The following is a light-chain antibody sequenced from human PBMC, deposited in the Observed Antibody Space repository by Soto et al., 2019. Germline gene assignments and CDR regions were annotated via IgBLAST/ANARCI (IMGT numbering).Light chain of an antibody. CDR3: MQATEFPWT. CDR1: QSLVHSDGNTY. CDR2: KIS. Sequence: IVMTQTPLSSPVTLGQPASISCRSSQSLVHSDGNTYLSWLQQRPGQPPRLLIYKISNRLSGVPDRFSGSGAGTYFTLKIRRVEAEDVRLYYYMQATEFPWTFGQGTRVEIK. J-gene: IGKJ1*01. V-gene: IGKV2-24*01.